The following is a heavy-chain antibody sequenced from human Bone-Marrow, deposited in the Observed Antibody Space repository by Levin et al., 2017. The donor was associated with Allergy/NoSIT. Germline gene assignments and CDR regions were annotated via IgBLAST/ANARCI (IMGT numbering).Heavy chain of an antibody. CDR3: ARAAAGITWFDP. J-gene: IGHJ5*02. CDR1: GGSISSYY. V-gene: IGHV4-59*01. D-gene: IGHD6-13*01. CDR2: IHYSGST. Sequence: SSQTLSLTCTVSGGSISSYYWSWIRQPPGKGLEWIGYIHYSGSTNYNPSLKSRVTISVDTSRNQFSLKLSSVTAADTAVYYCARAAAGITWFDPWGQGTLVTVSS.